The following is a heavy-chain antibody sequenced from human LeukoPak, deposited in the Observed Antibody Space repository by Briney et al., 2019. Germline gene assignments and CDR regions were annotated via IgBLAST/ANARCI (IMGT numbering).Heavy chain of an antibody. D-gene: IGHD2-15*01. CDR2: IYASGNT. Sequence: SETLSLTCTVSGGSISSYYWSWIRQPAGKGLEWIGRIYASGNTNYNPSLKSRVTMSVDTSKNQFSLKLSSVTAADTAVYYCARGRYCSGGSCYSRIGYYYYYMDVWGKGTTVTVSS. CDR3: ARGRYCSGGSCYSRIGYYYYYMDV. J-gene: IGHJ6*03. V-gene: IGHV4-4*07. CDR1: GGSISSYY.